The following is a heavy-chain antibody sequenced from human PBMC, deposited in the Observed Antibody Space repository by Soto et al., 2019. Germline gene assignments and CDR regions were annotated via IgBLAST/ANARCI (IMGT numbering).Heavy chain of an antibody. CDR1: GFTFSRYN. Sequence: LRLSFAASGFTFSRYNMNWVRQAPGKGLEWISYISSSGSMIYYTDSVEGRFTISRDNAKNSLYLQMNSLRDEDTAVYYCARDDWVIRGAISLPFDFWGPGTLVTVSS. D-gene: IGHD3-10*01. J-gene: IGHJ4*02. V-gene: IGHV3-48*02. CDR3: ARDDWVIRGAISLPFDF. CDR2: ISSSGSMI.